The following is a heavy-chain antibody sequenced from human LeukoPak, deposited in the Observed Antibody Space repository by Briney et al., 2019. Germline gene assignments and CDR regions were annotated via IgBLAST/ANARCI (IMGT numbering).Heavy chain of an antibody. J-gene: IGHJ4*02. CDR2: ISGSGGST. D-gene: IGHD3-3*01. CDR3: ARFPRPYDFPGADFDY. CDR1: GFTFSSYA. Sequence: PGGSLRLSCAASGFTFSSYAMSWVRQAPGKGLEWVSAISGSGGSTYYADSVKGRFTISRDNSKNTLYLQMNSLRAEDTAVYYCARFPRPYDFPGADFDYWGQGTLVTVSS. V-gene: IGHV3-23*01.